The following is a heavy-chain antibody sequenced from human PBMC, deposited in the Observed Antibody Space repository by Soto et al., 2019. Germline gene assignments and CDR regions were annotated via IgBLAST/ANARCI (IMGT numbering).Heavy chain of an antibody. CDR2: IGSNGRDT. CDR1: GFTFNSHT. V-gene: IGHV3-21*06. CDR3: LKWGWGHVLDA. D-gene: IGHD7-27*01. Sequence: DVQLVESGGGLVKPGESLRLSCAASGFTFNSHTMTWVRQTTGKGLEWVSSIGSNGRDTYYPDSRGGRFTISRDNAKNSLFLQMDSLRAEDTAVYYCLKWGWGHVLDAWGQGTTVTVSS. J-gene: IGHJ6*02.